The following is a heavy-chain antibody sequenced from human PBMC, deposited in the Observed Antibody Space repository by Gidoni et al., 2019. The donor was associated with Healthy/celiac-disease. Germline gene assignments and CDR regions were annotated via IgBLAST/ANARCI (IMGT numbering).Heavy chain of an antibody. J-gene: IGHJ4*02. Sequence: QVQLVESGGGVVQPGRSLRLSCAAPGFTFSSYGMHWVRQAPGKGLGWVAVIWYDGSNKYYADSVKGRFTISRDNSKNTLYLQMNSLRAEDTAVYYCARDRFVAGSYFDYWGQGTLVTVSS. CDR2: IWYDGSNK. D-gene: IGHD6-19*01. CDR3: ARDRFVAGSYFDY. V-gene: IGHV3-33*01. CDR1: GFTFSSYG.